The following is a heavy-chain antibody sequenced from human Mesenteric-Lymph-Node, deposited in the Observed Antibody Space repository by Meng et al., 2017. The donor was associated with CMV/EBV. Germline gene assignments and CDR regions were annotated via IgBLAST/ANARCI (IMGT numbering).Heavy chain of an antibody. CDR2: ISTSGSTI. CDR3: AKDPYYDFWSGTGPFDY. V-gene: IGHV3-11*01. CDR1: GFAFSDQY. Sequence: GESLKISCAASGFAFSDQYMNWVRQAPGKGLEWISSISTSGSTIYYADSVKGRFIISRDNAKNTMYLQMDSLSAEDTAVYYCAKDPYYDFWSGTGPFDYWGQGTLVTVSS. D-gene: IGHD3-3*01. J-gene: IGHJ4*02.